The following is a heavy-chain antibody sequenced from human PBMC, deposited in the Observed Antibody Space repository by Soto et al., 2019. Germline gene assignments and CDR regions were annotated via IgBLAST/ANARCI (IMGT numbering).Heavy chain of an antibody. CDR1: GFTFSSYG. V-gene: IGHV3-30*18. Sequence: GGSLRLSCSASGFTFSSYGMHWVRQAPGKGLEWVAVISYDGSNKYYADSVKGRFTISRDNSKNTLYLQMNSLRAEDTAVYYCAKDGGGGYESYWGQGTLVTVSS. J-gene: IGHJ4*02. D-gene: IGHD5-12*01. CDR2: ISYDGSNK. CDR3: AKDGGGGYESY.